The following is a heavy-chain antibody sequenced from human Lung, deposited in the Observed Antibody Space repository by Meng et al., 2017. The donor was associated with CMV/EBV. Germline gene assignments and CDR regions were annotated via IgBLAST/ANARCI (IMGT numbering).Heavy chain of an antibody. D-gene: IGHD5-18*01. CDR3: AREAETANDY. V-gene: IGHV1-2*02. CDR1: GYTFADYF. CDR2: INPRGGGP. J-gene: IGHJ4*02. Sequence: ASAXVFCKASGYTFADYFIHWVRQAPGQGLEWMGRINPRGGGPNYVQKYQDRVTLTMDTSITTAYLEMSGLTSDDTAVYYCAREAETANDYWGQGTLVTVSS.